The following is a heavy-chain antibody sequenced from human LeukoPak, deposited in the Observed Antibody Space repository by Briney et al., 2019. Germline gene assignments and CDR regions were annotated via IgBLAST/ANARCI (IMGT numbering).Heavy chain of an antibody. V-gene: IGHV1-69*02. Sequence: SVKVSCKASGGTFSSYTISWVRQAPGQGLEWMGRIIPILGIANYAQKFQGRVTITADKSTSTAYMELSSLRSEDTAVYYCARGSAYYYDSSGHYYGYFQHWGQGTLVTVSS. CDR1: GGTFSSYT. CDR2: IIPILGIA. D-gene: IGHD3-22*01. J-gene: IGHJ1*01. CDR3: ARGSAYYYDSSGHYYGYFQH.